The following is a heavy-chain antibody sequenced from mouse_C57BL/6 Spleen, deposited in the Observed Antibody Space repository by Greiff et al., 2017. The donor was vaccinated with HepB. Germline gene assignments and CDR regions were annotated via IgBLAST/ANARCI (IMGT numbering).Heavy chain of an antibody. D-gene: IGHD2-4*01. V-gene: IGHV3-6*01. CDR1: GYSITSGYY. CDR2: ISYDGSN. Sequence: EVQLVESGPGLVKPSQSLSLTCSVTGYSITSGYYWNWIRQFPGNKLEWMGYISYDGSNNYNPSLKNRISITRDTSKNQFFLKLNSVTTEDTATYYCARDGGLRREDYAMDYWGQGTSVTVSS. CDR3: ARDGGLRREDYAMDY. J-gene: IGHJ4*01.